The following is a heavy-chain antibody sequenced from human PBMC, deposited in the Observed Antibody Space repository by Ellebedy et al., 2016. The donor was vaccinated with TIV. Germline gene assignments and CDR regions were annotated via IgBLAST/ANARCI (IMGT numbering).Heavy chain of an antibody. Sequence: ASVKVSXKASGFPLTSYGISWVRQAPGQGLEWIGWISGSNGNTFYAQNFQGRVTMTTDTSTSTAYMELRSLRSDDTAVYYCARARLATTPTTYWGQGTLVTVSS. CDR3: ARARLATTPTTY. J-gene: IGHJ4*02. D-gene: IGHD5-12*01. V-gene: IGHV1-18*01. CDR1: GFPLTSYG. CDR2: ISGSNGNT.